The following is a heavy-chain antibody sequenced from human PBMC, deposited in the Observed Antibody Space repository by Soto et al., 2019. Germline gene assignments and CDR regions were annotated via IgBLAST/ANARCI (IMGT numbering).Heavy chain of an antibody. CDR2: IYYSGST. Sequence: SETLSLTCTVSGGSISRYYLSWIRQPPGKGLERIGYIYYSGSTNYNPSLKSRVTISVDTSKNQFSLKLSSVTAADTAVYYCARDALDYGDYVSSVNYYYYGMDVWGQGTTVTVSS. CDR1: GGSISRYY. J-gene: IGHJ6*02. CDR3: ARDALDYGDYVSSVNYYYYGMDV. D-gene: IGHD4-17*01. V-gene: IGHV4-59*12.